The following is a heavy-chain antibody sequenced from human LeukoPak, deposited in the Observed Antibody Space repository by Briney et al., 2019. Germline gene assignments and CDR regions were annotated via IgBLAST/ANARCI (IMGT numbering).Heavy chain of an antibody. CDR3: AREELDSSGWTGLYYFDY. Sequence: SQTLSLTCAISGDSVSSNSAAWNWIRQSPSRGLEWLGRTYYRSKWYNDYAVSVKSRITINLDTSKNQFSLQLNSVTPEDTAVYYCAREELDSSGWTGLYYFDYWGQGTLVTVSS. J-gene: IGHJ4*02. CDR2: TYYRSKWYN. CDR1: GDSVSSNSAA. V-gene: IGHV6-1*01. D-gene: IGHD6-19*01.